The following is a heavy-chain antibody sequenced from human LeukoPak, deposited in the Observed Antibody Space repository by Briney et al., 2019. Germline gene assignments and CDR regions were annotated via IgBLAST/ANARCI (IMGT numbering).Heavy chain of an antibody. CDR3: AKAPVTTCRGAYCYPFDY. CDR1: GFTFSASY. D-gene: IGHD2-21*01. CDR2: ISDSGNT. Sequence: GGSLRLSCVASGFTFSASYMTWVRQPPGKGLEWVSAISDSGNTYHADSVKGRFTISRDSSKNTLFLQMNRLRPEDAAVYYCAKAPVTTCRGAYCYPFDYWGQGTLVTVSS. V-gene: IGHV3-23*01. J-gene: IGHJ4*02.